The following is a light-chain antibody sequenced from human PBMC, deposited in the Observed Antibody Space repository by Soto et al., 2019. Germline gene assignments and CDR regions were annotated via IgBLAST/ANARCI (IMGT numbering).Light chain of an antibody. CDR2: GAS. CDR1: QSVSSSY. CDR3: QQYGTSPPWT. J-gene: IGKJ1*01. V-gene: IGKV3-20*01. Sequence: EIVLTQSPGTLSLSPGERATLSCRASQSVSSSYLAWYQHKSGQAPRLLIYGASSRATGIPDRFGGSGSGTDFTLTISRLEPEDFAVYYCQQYGTSPPWTFGQGTKVEIK.